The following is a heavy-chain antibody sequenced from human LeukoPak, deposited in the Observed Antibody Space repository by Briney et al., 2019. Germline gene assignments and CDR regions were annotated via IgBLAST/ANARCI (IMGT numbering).Heavy chain of an antibody. CDR1: GGSITRGSYY. CDR2: MYTSGST. CDR3: ATVVIDSSGFYSYFYN. Sequence: SETLSLTCTVSGGSITRGSYYWGWIRQPAGKGLEWIGRMYTSGSTNYNPSLKCRVTISLDTSKNHFSLRLSSVTAADTAVYYCATVVIDSSGFYSYFYNWGQGTLVTVSS. J-gene: IGHJ4*02. V-gene: IGHV4-61*02. D-gene: IGHD3-22*01.